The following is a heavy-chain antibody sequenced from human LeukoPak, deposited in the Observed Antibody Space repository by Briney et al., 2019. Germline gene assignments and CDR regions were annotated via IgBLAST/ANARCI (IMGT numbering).Heavy chain of an antibody. J-gene: IGHJ4*02. Sequence: ASVKVYCKKSGYTFISSHANLVRQDPGQGLDWMGLVNCGDGYTNYAQKFQGRVSVTADTSTSTLYMDLTSLTTEDTAIYYCARDRAGSYSIDDWGQGTLVTVSS. D-gene: IGHD1-26*01. CDR2: VNCGDGYT. CDR3: ARDRAGSYSIDD. V-gene: IGHV1-46*01. CDR1: GYTFISSH.